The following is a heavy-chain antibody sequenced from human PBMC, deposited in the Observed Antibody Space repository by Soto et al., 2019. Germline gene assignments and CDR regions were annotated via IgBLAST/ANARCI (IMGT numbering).Heavy chain of an antibody. CDR3: ARGEEQWLVNLVH. CDR1: GYSFTSYW. D-gene: IGHD6-19*01. J-gene: IGHJ4*02. V-gene: IGHV5-10-1*01. CDR2: IDPSDSYT. Sequence: PGESLKISCKGSGYSFTSYWISWVRQMPGKGLEWMGRIDPSDSYTNYSPSFQGHVTISADKSISTAYLQWSSLKASDTAMYYCARGEEQWLVNLVHWGQGTLVTVSS.